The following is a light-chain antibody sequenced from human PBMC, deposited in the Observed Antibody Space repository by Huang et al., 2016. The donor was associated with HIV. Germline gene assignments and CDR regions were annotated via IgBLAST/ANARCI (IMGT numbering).Light chain of an antibody. CDR3: QQYYSLPQT. CDR2: STS. Sequence: DIIMSQSPESLTVSLGERATLNCRSSQRVYARSTRKDYMAWFPHKPGQPPKLLLFSTSSREVGVPDRVSGSGSGTHFTLTIANLQPEDAAIYYCQQYYSLPQTFGQGTRV. CDR1: QRVYARSTRKDY. V-gene: IGKV4-1*01. J-gene: IGKJ1*01.